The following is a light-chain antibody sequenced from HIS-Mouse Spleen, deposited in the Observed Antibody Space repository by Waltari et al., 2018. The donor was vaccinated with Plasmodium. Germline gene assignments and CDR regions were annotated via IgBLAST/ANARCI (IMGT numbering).Light chain of an antibody. V-gene: IGLV5-45*03. CDR2: YKSDSDK. Sequence: QAVLTQPSSLSASPGASASLTCTLRSGINVGTYRIYWYQQKPRSTPQYLLRYKSDSDKQQRCGVPSGFFGSKDDASDAGIILIFGLQAADEAAYYCRIWHSSAWVFGGGTKLTVL. CDR3: RIWHSSAWV. CDR1: SGINVGTYR. J-gene: IGLJ3*02.